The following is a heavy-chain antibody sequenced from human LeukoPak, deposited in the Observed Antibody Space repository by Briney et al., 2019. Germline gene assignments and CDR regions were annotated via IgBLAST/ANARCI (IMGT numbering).Heavy chain of an antibody. V-gene: IGHV3-30*04. D-gene: IGHD3-22*01. CDR2: ISYDGSNK. CDR3: AKDHYYDSSGYYYYYYGMDV. Sequence: PGGSLRLSCAASGFTFSSYAMHWVRQAPGKGLEWVAVISYDGSNKYYADSVKGRFTISRDNSKNTLYLQMNSLRAEDTAVYYCAKDHYYDSSGYYYYYYGMDVWGQGTTVTVSS. CDR1: GFTFSSYA. J-gene: IGHJ6*02.